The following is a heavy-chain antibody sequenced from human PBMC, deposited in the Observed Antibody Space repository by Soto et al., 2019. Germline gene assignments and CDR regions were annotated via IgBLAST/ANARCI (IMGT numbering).Heavy chain of an antibody. D-gene: IGHD2-15*01. V-gene: IGHV1-2*04. J-gene: IGHJ4*02. CDR1: GYTFTDYY. Sequence: ASVKVSCKASGYTFTDYYMHWVRQAPGQGLEWMGWINPNSGGTNYAQKFQGWVTMTRDTSISTAYMELSRLRSDDTAVYYCAKERRGSCSGGSCYSLNYFDFWGQGTLVTVSS. CDR3: AKERRGSCSGGSCYSLNYFDF. CDR2: INPNSGGT.